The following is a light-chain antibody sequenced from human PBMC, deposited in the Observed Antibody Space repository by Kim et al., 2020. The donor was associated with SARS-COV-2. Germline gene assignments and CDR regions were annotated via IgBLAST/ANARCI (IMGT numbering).Light chain of an antibody. CDR1: AGAGTSGHF. CDR3: LLSYSDSRI. CDR2: DTG. Sequence: GGAVTLSYDSSAGAGTSGHFPYWFQQKPGQAPRTLIYDTGNSDSWTPARFSGSLLGGKAALTLSAAQPEDEADYYCLLSYSDSRIFGGGTQLTVL. J-gene: IGLJ2*01. V-gene: IGLV7-46*01.